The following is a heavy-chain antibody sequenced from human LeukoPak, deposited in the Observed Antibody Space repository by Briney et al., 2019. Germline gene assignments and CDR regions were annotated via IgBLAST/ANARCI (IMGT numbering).Heavy chain of an antibody. CDR3: VREWVDWGQGYNWFDR. J-gene: IGHJ5*02. CDR2: INKEGRKK. D-gene: IGHD7-27*01. Sequence: PGGSLRLSCAAAAFTFSKYWMRWVRQAEGKGRGWVGNINKEGRKKNYVDSVKGRLYISRDNTKNSLHLQMSSLRVEDTAVYYCVREWVDWGQGYNWFDRWGPGTLATVSS. V-gene: IGHV3-7*01. CDR1: AFTFSKYW.